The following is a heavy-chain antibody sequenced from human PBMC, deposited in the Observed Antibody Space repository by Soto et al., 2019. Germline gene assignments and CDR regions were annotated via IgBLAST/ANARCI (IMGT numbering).Heavy chain of an antibody. CDR2: VYYTGTT. Sequence: SXTLSLTCTVSGGSIGSYHCSWVRQPPGKGLEWIASVYYTGTTNYNPSLGSRVTISIDAPENQISLKLTSVTAADTAFYYCARDTVLTGMFDFWGQGTLVTGSS. CDR1: GGSIGSYH. D-gene: IGHD4-17*01. CDR3: ARDTVLTGMFDF. J-gene: IGHJ4*02. V-gene: IGHV4-59*01.